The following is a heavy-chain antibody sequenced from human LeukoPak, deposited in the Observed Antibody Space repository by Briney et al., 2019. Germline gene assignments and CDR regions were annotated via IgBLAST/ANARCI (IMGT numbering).Heavy chain of an antibody. CDR2: IYYSGTT. J-gene: IGHJ4*02. D-gene: IGHD6-19*01. CDR3: ARRRIAVAGGDFDY. CDR1: GGSISNSNYH. Sequence: SETLSLTCTVSGGSISNSNYHWGWIRQPPGKGLEWIGSIYYSGTTYYNPSLKSRVTISVDTSKNQFSLILSSVTAADPAVYFCARRRIAVAGGDFDYWGQGTLVTVSS. V-gene: IGHV4-39*01.